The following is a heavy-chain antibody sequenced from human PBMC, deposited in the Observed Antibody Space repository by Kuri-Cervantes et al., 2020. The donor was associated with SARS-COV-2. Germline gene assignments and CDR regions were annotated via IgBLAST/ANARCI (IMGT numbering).Heavy chain of an antibody. D-gene: IGHD6-13*01. V-gene: IGHV3-48*02. CDR1: GFTFSSYS. J-gene: IGHJ4*02. CDR3: ARAISSWFDY. Sequence: GESLKISCAASGFTFSSYSMNWGRQAPGKGLEWVSYISSSSSTIYYADSVKGRFTISRDNAKNSLYLQMNSLRDEDTAVYYCARAISSWFDYWGQGTLVTVSS. CDR2: ISSSSSTI.